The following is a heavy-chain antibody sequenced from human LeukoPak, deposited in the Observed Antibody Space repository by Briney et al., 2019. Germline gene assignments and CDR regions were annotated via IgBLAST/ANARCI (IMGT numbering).Heavy chain of an antibody. J-gene: IGHJ4*02. V-gene: IGHV1-18*01. CDR2: INGYNGDR. D-gene: IGHD6-19*01. CDR1: GYTFTSYG. Sequence: ASVKVSCKASGYTFTSYGINWVRQAPGQGLEWVGWINGYNGDRNYAQNLQGRVTMTTDTSTSTAYMELRNLRSDDTAVYYCASMYSSGWYYFDYWGQGTLVTVSS. CDR3: ASMYSSGWYYFDY.